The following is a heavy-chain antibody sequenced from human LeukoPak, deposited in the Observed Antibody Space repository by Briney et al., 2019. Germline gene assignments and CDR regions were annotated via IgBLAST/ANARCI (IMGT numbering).Heavy chain of an antibody. Sequence: SETLSLTCTVSGGSISSYYWSWIRQPPGKGLEWIGEINHSGSTNYNPSLKSRVTISVDTSKNQFSLKLSSVTAADTAVYYCARFGKVATITFDYWGQGTLVTVSS. CDR2: INHSGST. CDR3: ARFGKVATITFDY. J-gene: IGHJ4*02. D-gene: IGHD5-12*01. V-gene: IGHV4-34*01. CDR1: GGSISSYY.